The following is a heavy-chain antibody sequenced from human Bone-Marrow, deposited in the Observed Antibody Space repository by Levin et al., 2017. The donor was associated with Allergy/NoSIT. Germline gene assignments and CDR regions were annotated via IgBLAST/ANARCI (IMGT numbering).Heavy chain of an antibody. CDR2: ISAYNGNT. V-gene: IGHV1-18*01. J-gene: IGHJ5*02. D-gene: IGHD3-10*01. CDR1: GYTFTSYG. CDR3: ARDNRPDYYGWGSYAFFWVDRTVGRWEFDP. Sequence: GASVKVSCKASGYTFTSYGISWVRQAPGQGLEWMGWISAYNGNTNYAQKLQGRVTMTTDTSTSTAYMELRSLRSDDTAVYYCARDNRPDYYGWGSYAFFWVDRTVGRWEFDPWGQGTLVTVSS.